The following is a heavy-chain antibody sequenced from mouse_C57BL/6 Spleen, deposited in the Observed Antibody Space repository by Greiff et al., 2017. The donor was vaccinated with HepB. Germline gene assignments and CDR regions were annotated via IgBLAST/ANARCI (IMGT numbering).Heavy chain of an antibody. CDR3: VDGSDYAMDY. Sequence: VHLVESGAELVKPGASVKISCKASGYAFSSYWMNWVKQRPGKGLEWIGQIYPGDGDTNYNGKFKGKATLTADKSSSTAYMQLSSLTSEDSAVYFCVDGSDYAMDYWGQGTSVTVSS. CDR2: IYPGDGDT. J-gene: IGHJ4*01. V-gene: IGHV1-80*01. CDR1: GYAFSSYW.